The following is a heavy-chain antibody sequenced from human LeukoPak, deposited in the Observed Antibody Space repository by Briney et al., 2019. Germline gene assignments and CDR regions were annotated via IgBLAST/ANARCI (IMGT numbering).Heavy chain of an antibody. CDR1: GRTFSSYA. CDR3: ARGDVVVPAAIRGDFQH. CDR2: IIPIFGTA. V-gene: IGHV1-69*13. Sequence: ASVKVSCKASGRTFSSYAISWVRQAPGQGLGWMGGIIPIFGTANYAQKFQGRVTITADESTSTAYVELSSLRSEDTAVYYCARGDVVVPAAIRGDFQHWGQGTLVTVSS. J-gene: IGHJ1*01. D-gene: IGHD2-2*01.